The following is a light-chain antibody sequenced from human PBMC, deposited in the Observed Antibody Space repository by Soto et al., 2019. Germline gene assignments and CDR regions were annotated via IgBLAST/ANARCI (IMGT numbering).Light chain of an antibody. J-gene: IGKJ4*01. CDR3: QKYYTTLS. Sequence: DIVMTQSPDSLAVSLGERATINCKSSRSVLYNSDNKNYLAWYQQRAGQPPKLLIYWASTRDSGVPDRFSGSGSGADFTLTINNLQAEDVAVYYCQKYYTTLSFGGGTKVEIK. CDR2: WAS. CDR1: RSVLYNSDNKNY. V-gene: IGKV4-1*01.